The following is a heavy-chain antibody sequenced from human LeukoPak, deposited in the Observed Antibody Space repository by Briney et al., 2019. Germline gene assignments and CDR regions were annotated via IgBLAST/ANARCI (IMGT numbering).Heavy chain of an antibody. CDR3: ASDSSGYHDAFDI. V-gene: IGHV1-69*13. CDR1: GGTFSNYP. Sequence: SVKVSCKTSGGTFSNYPINWVGQAPGQGLEWMGGIIPIFGTANYAQKFQGRVTITADESTSTDYMELSSLRSEDTAVYYCASDSSGYHDAFDIWGQGTMVTVSS. D-gene: IGHD3-22*01. J-gene: IGHJ3*02. CDR2: IIPIFGTA.